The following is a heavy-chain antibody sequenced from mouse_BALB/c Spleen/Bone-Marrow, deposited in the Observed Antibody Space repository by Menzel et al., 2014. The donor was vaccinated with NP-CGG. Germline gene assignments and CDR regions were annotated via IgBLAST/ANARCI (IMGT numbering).Heavy chain of an antibody. CDR2: IYPGGGYT. D-gene: IGHD2-1*01. V-gene: IGHV1-63*02. CDR1: GYTFTNYW. J-gene: IGHJ4*01. Sequence: QVQLQQSGAELVRPGTSAKMSCKAAGYTFTNYWIGWVIQRPGHGLEWIGDIYPGGGYTNYNEKFKGKATLTADTSSSTAYMHLSSPTSEDSAIYYCARSGNYDPLYAMDYWGQGTSVTVSS. CDR3: ARSGNYDPLYAMDY.